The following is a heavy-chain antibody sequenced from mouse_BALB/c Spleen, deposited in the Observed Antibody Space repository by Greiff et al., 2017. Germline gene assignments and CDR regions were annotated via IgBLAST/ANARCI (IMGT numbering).Heavy chain of an antibody. J-gene: IGHJ2*01. V-gene: IGHV1-63*01. CDR3: ARIYYGNRYYFDY. CDR2: IYPGSGNT. D-gene: IGHD2-1*01. Sequence: QVQLQQSGAELVRPGTSVKISCKASGYAFTNYWLGWVKQRPGHGLEWIGDIYPGSGNTYYNEKFKGKATLTADKSSSTAYMQLSSLTSEDSAVYFCARIYYGNRYYFDYWGQGTTLTVSS. CDR1: GYAFTNYW.